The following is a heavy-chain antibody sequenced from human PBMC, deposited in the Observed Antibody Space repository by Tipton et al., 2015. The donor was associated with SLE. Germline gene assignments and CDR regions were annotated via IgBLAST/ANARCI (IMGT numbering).Heavy chain of an antibody. CDR2: ISYSGNT. J-gene: IGHJ2*01. CDR3: ARVGITGTTWDWYFDL. CDR1: GGSISRSNYY. Sequence: TLSLTCTVSGGSISRSNYYWGWIRRPPGRGLEWIGTISYSGNTYYNPSLKSRLTISVDTSKNQFSLKLSSVTAADTAVYYCARVGITGTTWDWYFDLWGRGTLVTVSS. D-gene: IGHD1-7*01. V-gene: IGHV4-39*07.